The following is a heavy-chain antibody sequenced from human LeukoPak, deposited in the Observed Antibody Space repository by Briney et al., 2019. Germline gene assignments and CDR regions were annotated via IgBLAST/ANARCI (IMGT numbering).Heavy chain of an antibody. CDR3: ARHKGGLVKRYNWFDP. CDR1: GGSISSGGYY. D-gene: IGHD2-21*01. CDR2: IYYSGST. J-gene: IGHJ5*02. V-gene: IGHV4-61*08. Sequence: PSETLSLTCTVSGGSISSGGYYWSWIRQPPGKGLEWIGYIYYSGSTNYNPSLKSRVTISVDTSKNQFSLKLSSVTAADTAVYYCARHKGGLVKRYNWFDPWGQGTLVTVSS.